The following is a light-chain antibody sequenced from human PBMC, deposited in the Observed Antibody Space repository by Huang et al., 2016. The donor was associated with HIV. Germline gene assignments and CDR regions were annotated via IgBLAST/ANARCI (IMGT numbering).Light chain of an antibody. CDR2: GAA. V-gene: IGKV3-20*01. Sequence: EIVLTQSPDTVSLSPWEATTLFCRASRSVDSNFLAWYQQKPGQSPRLLIYGAATRAAGIPDRFSGSGSGIDFTLTISRLEPEDFAVYFCQLSGRSVTFGQGTKLEI. CDR3: QLSGRSVT. CDR1: RSVDSNF. J-gene: IGKJ2*01.